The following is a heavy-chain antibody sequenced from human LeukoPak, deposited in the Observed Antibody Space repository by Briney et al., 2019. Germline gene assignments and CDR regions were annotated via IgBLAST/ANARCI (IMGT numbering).Heavy chain of an antibody. V-gene: IGHV4-34*01. Sequence: SETLSLTCAVYGGSFSGYYWSWIRQPPGKGLEWIGEINHSGSTNYNPSLKSRVTISVDTSKTQFSLKLSSVTAADTAVYYCARGGELLNYLGQGILVTVSS. D-gene: IGHD1-7*01. CDR3: ARGGELLNY. J-gene: IGHJ4*02. CDR2: INHSGST. CDR1: GGSFSGYY.